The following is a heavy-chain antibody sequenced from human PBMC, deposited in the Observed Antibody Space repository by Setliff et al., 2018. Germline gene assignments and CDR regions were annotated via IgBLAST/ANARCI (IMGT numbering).Heavy chain of an antibody. V-gene: IGHV4-38-2*01. J-gene: IGHJ4*02. Sequence: SETLSLTCAVSGYSISSGYYWAWIRQPPEKGLEWIGSIYTSGSTNYNPSLKSRVTISVDTSKNQFSLKLSSVTAADTAVYYCARGAGWCCDSSGYYYDYWGQGTLVTVSS. CDR2: IYTSGST. D-gene: IGHD3-22*01. CDR1: GYSISSGYY. CDR3: ARGAGWCCDSSGYYYDY.